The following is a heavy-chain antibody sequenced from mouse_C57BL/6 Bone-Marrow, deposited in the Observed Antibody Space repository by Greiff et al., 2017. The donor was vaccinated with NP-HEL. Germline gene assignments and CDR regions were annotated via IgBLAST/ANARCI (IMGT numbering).Heavy chain of an antibody. CDR2: IDPENGDT. CDR1: GFNIKDDY. D-gene: IGHD2-1*01. J-gene: IGHJ2*01. Sequence: EVQGVESGAELVRPGASVKLSCTASGFNIKDDYMHWVKQRPEQGLEWIGWIDPENGDTEYASKFQGKATITADTSSNTAYLQLSSLTSEDTAVYYCTRSTRFDYWGQGTTLTVSS. V-gene: IGHV14-4*01. CDR3: TRSTRFDY.